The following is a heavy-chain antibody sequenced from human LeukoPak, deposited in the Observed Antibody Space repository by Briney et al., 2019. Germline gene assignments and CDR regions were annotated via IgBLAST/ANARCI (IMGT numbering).Heavy chain of an antibody. J-gene: IGHJ5*02. Sequence: ASVKVSCKASEYTFTSYYMHWVRQAPGQGLEWMGIINPSGGSTSYAQEVQGRVTMTRDMSTSTVYMELSSLKSEDTAVYYCARHADYDFWSGYPRELDPWGQGTLVTVSS. CDR3: ARHADYDFWSGYPRELDP. D-gene: IGHD3-3*01. CDR1: EYTFTSYY. CDR2: INPSGGST. V-gene: IGHV1-46*01.